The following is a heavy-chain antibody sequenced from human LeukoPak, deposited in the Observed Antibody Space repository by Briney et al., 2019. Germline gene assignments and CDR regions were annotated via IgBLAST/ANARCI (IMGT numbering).Heavy chain of an antibody. Sequence: ASVKVSCKASGYTFTGYYMHWVRQAPGQGLEWMGIINPSGGSTSYAQKFQGRVSVTRDTSTTTVYMELSTLRSDDTAVYYCARAPPYMGTYGGATLDIWGQGTMVTVSS. J-gene: IGHJ3*02. CDR1: GYTFTGYY. D-gene: IGHD1-26*01. CDR2: INPSGGST. CDR3: ARAPPYMGTYGGATLDI. V-gene: IGHV1-46*01.